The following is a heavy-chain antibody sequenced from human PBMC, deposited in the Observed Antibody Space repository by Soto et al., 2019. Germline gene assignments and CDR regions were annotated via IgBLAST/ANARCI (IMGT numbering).Heavy chain of an antibody. V-gene: IGHV1-69*02. CDR3: ATSPNPGAATPSYYGIDV. CDR2: IIPVLGVD. D-gene: IGHD2-15*01. J-gene: IGHJ6*02. CDR1: GGSFTSLI. Sequence: QVQLVQSGAEVKKPGSSVKVSCKASGGSFTSLIITWVLQAPGQGLEWMGIIIPVLGVDYYAQKFQVRVTITADKSTTTAYMELTSPTSEDSAVDYCATSPNPGAATPSYYGIDVWGRGTTVTVSS.